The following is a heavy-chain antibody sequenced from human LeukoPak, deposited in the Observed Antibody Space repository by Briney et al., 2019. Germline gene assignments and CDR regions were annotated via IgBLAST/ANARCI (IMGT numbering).Heavy chain of an antibody. D-gene: IGHD5-24*01. Sequence: SETLSLTCTVSGYSVSSGYYWGWIRQLPGKGLEWIGSIYHSGSTNYNPSLKSRVTISVDTSKNQFSLKLSSVTAADTAVYYCARDRERWEFDYWGQGTLVTVSS. V-gene: IGHV4-38-2*02. CDR3: ARDRERWEFDY. CDR2: IYHSGST. CDR1: GYSVSSGYY. J-gene: IGHJ4*02.